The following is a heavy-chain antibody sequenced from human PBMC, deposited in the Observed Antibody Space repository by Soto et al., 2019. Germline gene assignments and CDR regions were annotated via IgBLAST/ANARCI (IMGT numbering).Heavy chain of an antibody. V-gene: IGHV6-1*01. CDR3: ARDPFVSGWSNYHYYYGMDV. Sequence: SQTLSLTCAISGDSVSSNSAAWNWIRQSPSRGLEWLGRTYYRSKWYNDYAVSVKSRITINPDTSKNQFSLQLNSVTPEDTAVYYCARDPFVSGWSNYHYYYGMDVWGQGTTVTVSS. CDR2: TYYRSKWYN. D-gene: IGHD6-19*01. J-gene: IGHJ6*02. CDR1: GDSVSSNSAA.